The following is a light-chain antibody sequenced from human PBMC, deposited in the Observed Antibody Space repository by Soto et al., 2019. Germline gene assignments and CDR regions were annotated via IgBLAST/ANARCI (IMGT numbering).Light chain of an antibody. CDR3: QQYSNWPPYT. Sequence: DIVMTQSPAILSVSPGERATLSCRASPSVSSNLAWYQQKPGQAPRLLIYGASTRATGIPARFSGSGSGTAFTLTISSLQSEDFAVYFCQQYSNWPPYTFGQGTKLEIK. V-gene: IGKV3-15*01. CDR1: PSVSSN. J-gene: IGKJ2*01. CDR2: GAS.